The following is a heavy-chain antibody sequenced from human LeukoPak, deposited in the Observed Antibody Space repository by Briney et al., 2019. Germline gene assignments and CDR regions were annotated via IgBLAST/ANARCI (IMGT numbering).Heavy chain of an antibody. Sequence: PGGSLRLSCAASGFTFSSYSMNWVRQAPGKGLEWVSSISDNNRYIYYADSVKGRSTISRDNAKNSLNLQMNSLRAEDTAVYYCARGWFGAHPNYWGQGTLVTVSS. J-gene: IGHJ4*02. CDR2: ISDNNRYI. V-gene: IGHV3-21*01. CDR1: GFTFSSYS. D-gene: IGHD3-10*01. CDR3: ARGWFGAHPNY.